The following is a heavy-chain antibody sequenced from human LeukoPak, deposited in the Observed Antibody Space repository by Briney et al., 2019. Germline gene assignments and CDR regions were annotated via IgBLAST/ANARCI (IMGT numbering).Heavy chain of an antibody. D-gene: IGHD2-2*01. V-gene: IGHV3-20*04. J-gene: IGHJ4*02. CDR3: ARDSSTSCYLCEVDC. CDR2: INWNGGRT. CDR1: GFTFSSYS. Sequence: RAGGSLRLSCAASGFTFSSYSMNWVRHVPGKGRGWGSGINWNGGRTGYADSVKGRFTISRDNAKNSLYLQMSSLRAEDTAVYYCARDSSTSCYLCEVDCWGQATQVTVSP.